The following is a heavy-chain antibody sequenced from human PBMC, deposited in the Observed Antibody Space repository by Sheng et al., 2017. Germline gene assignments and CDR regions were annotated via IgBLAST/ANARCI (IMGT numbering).Heavy chain of an antibody. J-gene: IGHJ4*02. CDR3: ARDLRGMSNHFDN. Sequence: QVQLXQSGAEVKKPGSSVKVSCKASGDTFRSYVIAWVRQAPGQRLEWMGRIVVTLQKTHYAEKFQGRVAISADEGTNTAHMELFSLTSDDTAVYYCARDLRGMSNHFDNWGQGTLVTVSS. CDR1: GDTFRSYV. CDR2: IVVTLQKT. D-gene: IGHD6-13*01. V-gene: IGHV1-69*11.